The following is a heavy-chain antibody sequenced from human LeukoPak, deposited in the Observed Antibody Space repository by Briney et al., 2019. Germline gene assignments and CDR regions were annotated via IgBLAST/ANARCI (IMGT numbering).Heavy chain of an antibody. CDR3: SSGIHYIVGATDS. CDR1: RYTFTAYY. J-gene: IGHJ4*02. CDR2: INPNSGDT. V-gene: IGHV1-2*02. D-gene: IGHD1-26*01. Sequence: ASVKVSCKESRYTFTAYYIHWVRQAPGQGLEWMGWINPNSGDTNYAQKFQGRVTMTRDTSITTAYMELSRLTSDDTALYHCSSGIHYIVGATDSWGQGTLLTVSS.